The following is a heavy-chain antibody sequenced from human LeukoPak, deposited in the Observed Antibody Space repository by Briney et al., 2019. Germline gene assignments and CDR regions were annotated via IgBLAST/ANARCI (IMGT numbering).Heavy chain of an antibody. J-gene: IGHJ3*02. Sequence: ASVKVSCKASGYTFTSYYMHWVRQAPGQGLEWMGIINPSGGSTSYAQKFQGRVTMTRDTSTSTVYMELSSLRSEDTAVYYCARDIHQLRALHAFDIWGQGTMVTVSS. CDR3: ARDIHQLRALHAFDI. CDR2: INPSGGST. D-gene: IGHD2-2*01. V-gene: IGHV1-46*03. CDR1: GYTFTSYY.